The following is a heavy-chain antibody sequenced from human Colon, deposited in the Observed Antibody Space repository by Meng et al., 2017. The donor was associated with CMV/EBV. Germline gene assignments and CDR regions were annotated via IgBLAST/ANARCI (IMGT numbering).Heavy chain of an antibody. Sequence: QLQLQGSAPGLVRPSETLSLTCTSSRGSISSSTYYWGWIRQTPGKGLEWIGNIYYSGYTYYNPSLKSRLTISVDTSKNQFSLKLTSVTAADTAVYYCATDYGDYYFDRWGQGTLVTVSS. CDR2: IYYSGYT. V-gene: IGHV4-39*07. D-gene: IGHD4-17*01. CDR1: RGSISSSTYY. J-gene: IGHJ4*02. CDR3: ATDYGDYYFDR.